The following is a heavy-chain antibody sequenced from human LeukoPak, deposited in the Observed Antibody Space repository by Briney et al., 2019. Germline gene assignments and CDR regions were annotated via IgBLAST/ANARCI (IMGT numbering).Heavy chain of an antibody. CDR3: ARGQFQRDY. CDR1: GGSFSGYY. CDR2: VNHSEKT. J-gene: IGHJ4*02. V-gene: IGHV4-34*01. Sequence: SETLSLTCAVYGGSFSGYYWSWIRQPPGKGLEWIGEVNHSEKTNYTPSLKSRVTISVDTSKNQFSLNLRSVTAADTAVYYCARGQFQRDYWGQGTLVTVSS.